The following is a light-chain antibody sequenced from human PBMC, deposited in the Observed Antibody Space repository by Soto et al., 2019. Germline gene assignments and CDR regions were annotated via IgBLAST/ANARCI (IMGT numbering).Light chain of an antibody. J-gene: IGKJ2*01. CDR3: QQYGSSPSAYT. V-gene: IGKV3-20*01. Sequence: EIVLTQSPGTLSLSPGERATLSCRASQSVSSSYLAWYQQKPGQAPRLLIYGASSRATGIPDRFSSSGSGTDCTLTSSRLEPEDFAVYYCQQYGSSPSAYTFGQGTKLEIK. CDR2: GAS. CDR1: QSVSSSY.